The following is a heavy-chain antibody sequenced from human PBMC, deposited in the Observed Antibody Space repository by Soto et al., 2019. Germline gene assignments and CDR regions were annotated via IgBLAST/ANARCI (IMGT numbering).Heavy chain of an antibody. CDR1: EFTFSRHG. J-gene: IGHJ6*03. V-gene: IGHV3-33*01. D-gene: IGHD3-10*01. Sequence: QVQLVESGGGVVQPGRSLRLSCAASEFTFSRHGMQWVRQAPGKGLQWVGVIWSDGSNEVYADSVKGRFIISRDNSKNILYLQMNSPRAEDTAVYYCARERTFGDNKHNYMDVWGTGITVTVSS. CDR2: IWSDGSNE. CDR3: ARERTFGDNKHNYMDV.